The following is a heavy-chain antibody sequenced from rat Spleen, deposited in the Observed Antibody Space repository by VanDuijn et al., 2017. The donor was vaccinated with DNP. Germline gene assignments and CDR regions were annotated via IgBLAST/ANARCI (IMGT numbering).Heavy chain of an antibody. V-gene: IGHV3-1*01. J-gene: IGHJ2*01. CDR2: ISYSGRT. CDR1: GYSITSSY. CDR3: ARWKIGPHYFDY. D-gene: IGHD1-5*01. Sequence: EVQLQESGLGLVKPSQSLSLTCSVTGYSITSSYRWNWIRQFPGNKMEWIGHISYSGRTTYNPSLKSRISITRDTSKNQFFLQLNSVSTEDTATYYCARWKIGPHYFDYWGQGVMVTVSS.